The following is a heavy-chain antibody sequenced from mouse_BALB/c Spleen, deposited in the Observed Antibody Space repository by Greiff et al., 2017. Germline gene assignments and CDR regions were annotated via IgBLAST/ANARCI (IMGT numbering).Heavy chain of an antibody. V-gene: IGHV1-7*01. J-gene: IGHJ3*01. CDR2: INPSTGYT. CDR1: GYTFTSYW. Sequence: QVQLQQSGAQLAKPGASVKMSCKASGYTFTSYWMHWVKQRPGQGLEWIGYINPSTGYTEYNQKFKDKATLTADKSSSTAYMQLSSLTSEDSAVYYCARGDFYYDYEFAYWGQGTLVTVSA. D-gene: IGHD2-4*01. CDR3: ARGDFYYDYEFAY.